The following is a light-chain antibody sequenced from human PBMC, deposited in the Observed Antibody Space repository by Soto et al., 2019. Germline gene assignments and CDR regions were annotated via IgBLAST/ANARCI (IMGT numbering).Light chain of an antibody. J-gene: IGLJ1*01. CDR2: AVS. V-gene: IGLV2-14*03. CDR1: SSDIGSYDH. Sequence: ALTQPASVSGSPGQSITISCSGTSSDIGSYDHVAWYQQFPGKSPKLIIYAVSDRPSGVSDRFSGSKSGISASLTISGLQTEDEADYYCISYTSSSTDVFGTRTKVTVL. CDR3: ISYTSSSTDV.